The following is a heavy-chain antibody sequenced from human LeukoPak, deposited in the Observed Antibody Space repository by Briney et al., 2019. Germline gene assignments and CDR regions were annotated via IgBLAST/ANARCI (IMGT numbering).Heavy chain of an antibody. CDR1: GFTFRIYA. CDR2: VGSTGDSI. Sequence: GGSLRLSCAASGFTFRIYAKSWAREAPGKGLEWVAAVGSTGDSILYSDSVERRFTVSRHYPESTMYVHMNSESAADAAVYYCARIVRPGPDVMSMILMTEAFDMWGQGTMVTVSS. D-gene: IGHD3-22*01. J-gene: IGHJ3*02. CDR3: ARIVRPGPDVMSMILMTEAFDM. V-gene: IGHV3-23*01.